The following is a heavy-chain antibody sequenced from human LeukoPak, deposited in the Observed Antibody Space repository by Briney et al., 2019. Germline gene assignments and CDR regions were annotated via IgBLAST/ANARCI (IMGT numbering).Heavy chain of an antibody. D-gene: IGHD4-23*01. CDR2: ITATTRST. J-gene: IGHJ3*01. CDR3: AKDPNGDYVGAFDF. V-gene: IGHV3-23*01. CDR1: RFTFSIYA. Sequence: QPGGSLRLSCAGSRFTFSIYAMHWVRQAPGKGLEWVSTITATTRSTSYADSVKGRFTISRDNSKRTLYLQMNSLRVEDTAMYYCAKDPNGDYVGAFDFWGQGTLVSVSS.